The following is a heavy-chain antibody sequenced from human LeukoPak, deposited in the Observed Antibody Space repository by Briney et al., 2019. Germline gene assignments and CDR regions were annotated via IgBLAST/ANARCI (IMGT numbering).Heavy chain of an antibody. CDR3: ARDYDILTGYYSYYYYYYGMDV. CDR2: INSDGSTT. Sequence: GGSLRLSCAASGFTFSSHWMHWVRQAPGKGLVWVSRINSDGSTTTYADSVKGRFTIFRDNAKNTLYLQMNSLRAEDTAVYYCARDYDILTGYYSYYYYYYGMDVWGQGTTVTVSS. D-gene: IGHD3-9*01. J-gene: IGHJ6*02. CDR1: GFTFSSHW. V-gene: IGHV3-74*01.